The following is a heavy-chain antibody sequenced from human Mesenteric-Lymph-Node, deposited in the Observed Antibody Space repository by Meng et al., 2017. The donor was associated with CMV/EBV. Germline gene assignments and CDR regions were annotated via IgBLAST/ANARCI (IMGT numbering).Heavy chain of an antibody. J-gene: IGHJ4*02. Sequence: SCKASGYTFTSDGIRWVRQAPGQGLEWMGWISAYNGNTNYAQKLQGRVTMTTDTSTSTAYMELRSLRSDDTAVYYCAREKSYGDYVHYWGQGTLVTVSS. D-gene: IGHD4-17*01. V-gene: IGHV1-18*01. CDR3: AREKSYGDYVHY. CDR2: ISAYNGNT. CDR1: GYTFTSDG.